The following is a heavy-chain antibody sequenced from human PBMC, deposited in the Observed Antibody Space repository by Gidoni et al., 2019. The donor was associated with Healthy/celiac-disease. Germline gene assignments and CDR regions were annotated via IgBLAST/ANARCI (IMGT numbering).Heavy chain of an antibody. CDR1: GFTFSIYW. V-gene: IGHV3-7*01. CDR3: ARDHRTVITPSYYYYGMDV. J-gene: IGHJ6*02. Sequence: EVQLVESGGGLVQPGGSLRLSCAASGFTFSIYWMSWVRQAPGKGLEWVANIKQDGSEKYYVDSVKGRFTISRDNAKNSLYLQMNSLRAEDTAVYYCARDHRTVITPSYYYYGMDVWGQGTTVTVSS. CDR2: IKQDGSEK. D-gene: IGHD3-22*01.